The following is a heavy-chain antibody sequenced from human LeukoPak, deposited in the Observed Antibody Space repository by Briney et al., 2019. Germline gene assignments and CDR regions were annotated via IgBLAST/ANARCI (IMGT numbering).Heavy chain of an antibody. J-gene: IGHJ3*02. V-gene: IGHV3-21*01. D-gene: IGHD3-22*01. Sequence: GGSLRLSCAASGFTFSSYSMNWVRQAPGKGPEWVSSISSSSSYIYYADSVKGRFTISRDNAKNSLYLQMNSLRAEDTAVYYCARGGYYDSRRDAFDIWGQGTMVTVSS. CDR2: ISSSSSYI. CDR1: GFTFSSYS. CDR3: ARGGYYDSRRDAFDI.